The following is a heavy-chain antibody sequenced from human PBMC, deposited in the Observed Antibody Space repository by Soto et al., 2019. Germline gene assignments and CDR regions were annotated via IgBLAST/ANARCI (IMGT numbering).Heavy chain of an antibody. CDR1: GDSISDYY. CDR3: ARERREEIHDGYDIDY. CDR2: IYTSGST. D-gene: IGHD5-12*01. V-gene: IGHV4-4*07. J-gene: IGHJ4*02. Sequence: PSETLSLTCTVSGDSISDYYWSWIRQPAGKGLEWIGRIYTSGSTDYNPSLKSRVTISIDTSKNQISLKVTSMTAADTAVYYCARERREEIHDGYDIDYWGQGTLVTVSS.